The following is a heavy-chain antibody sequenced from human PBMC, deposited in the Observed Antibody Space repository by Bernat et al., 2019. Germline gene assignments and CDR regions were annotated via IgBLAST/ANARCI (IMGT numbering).Heavy chain of an antibody. V-gene: IGHV1-18*01. CDR2: ISAYNGNT. D-gene: IGHD2-2*01. J-gene: IGHJ3*02. Sequence: QVQLVQSGAEVKKPGASVKVSCKASGYTFTSYGISWVRQAPGQGLEWMGWISAYNGNTNYAQKLQGRVTVTTDPSTSTAYMELRGLRSDDTAVYYCASRDILVVDDAFDIWGQGTMVTVSS. CDR3: ASRDILVVDDAFDI. CDR1: GYTFTSYG.